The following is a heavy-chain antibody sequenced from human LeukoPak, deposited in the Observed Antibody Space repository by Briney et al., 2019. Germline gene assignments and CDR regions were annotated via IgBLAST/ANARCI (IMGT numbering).Heavy chain of an antibody. Sequence: GGSLCHSRAASGFIFSDHYMDWVRQAPGKGLEWVGRTRNKANSYTTEYAASVKGRFTIWRDDSKNSLYLQMNSLRAEDTAVYYCAGSRQQLVPGHNWFDPWGQGTRVTVSS. J-gene: IGHJ5*01. D-gene: IGHD6-13*01. CDR2: TRNKANSYTT. CDR1: GFIFSDHY. V-gene: IGHV3-72*01. CDR3: AGSRQQLVPGHNWFDP.